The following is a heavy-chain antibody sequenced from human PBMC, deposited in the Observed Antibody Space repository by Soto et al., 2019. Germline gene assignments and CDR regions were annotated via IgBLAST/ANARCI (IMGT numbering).Heavy chain of an antibody. V-gene: IGHV3-7*01. J-gene: IGHJ4*02. Sequence: LRLSCAASGFTFHSYSMSWVRQAPGKGLEWVAHMKHDGSEKYYADSVEGRFTISRDTAANSLYLQMDSLRAEDTAVYYCARFHPWEHPDYWGQGTLVTVSS. CDR1: GFTFHSYS. D-gene: IGHD1-26*01. CDR3: ARFHPWEHPDY. CDR2: MKHDGSEK.